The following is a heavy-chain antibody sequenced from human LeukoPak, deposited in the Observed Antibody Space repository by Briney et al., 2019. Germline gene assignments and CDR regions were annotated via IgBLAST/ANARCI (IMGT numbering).Heavy chain of an antibody. CDR1: GGSISSYY. Sequence: PSETLSLTCTVSGGSISSYYWSWIRQPPGKGLEWIGTLSHSGSTNFNPSLKCRVTISVDTSKNQFSLNLTSVTAADTAVYYCARRWTYFDYWGQGTLVTVSS. CDR2: LSHSGST. D-gene: IGHD1-1*01. J-gene: IGHJ4*02. V-gene: IGHV4-59*08. CDR3: ARRWTYFDY.